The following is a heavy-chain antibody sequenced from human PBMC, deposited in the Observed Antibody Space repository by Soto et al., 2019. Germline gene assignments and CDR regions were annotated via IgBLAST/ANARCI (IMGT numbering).Heavy chain of an antibody. Sequence: VQLVESGGGVVQPGRSLRLSCAASGFTFSDYAMHWVRQAPGKGLEWVAVVSHDGRNTHYADSVKGRFTISRDSSKNTVYLEMTSLRVEDTAVYYCAKGGRQWLVTSDFNYWGQGALVTVSS. D-gene: IGHD6-19*01. J-gene: IGHJ4*02. V-gene: IGHV3-30*18. CDR1: GFTFSDYA. CDR3: AKGGRQWLVTSDFNY. CDR2: VSHDGRNT.